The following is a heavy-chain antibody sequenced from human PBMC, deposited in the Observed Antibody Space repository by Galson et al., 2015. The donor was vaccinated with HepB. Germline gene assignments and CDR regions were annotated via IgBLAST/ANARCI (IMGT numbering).Heavy chain of an antibody. J-gene: IGHJ4*02. CDR2: ISWNSGTT. V-gene: IGHV3-9*01. CDR1: GFRFNDYS. CDR3: AKGKWELPRNYFDH. D-gene: IGHD1-7*01. Sequence: LRLSCAASGFRFNDYSMHWVRQVPGKGLEWVAGISWNSGTTGYADSAKGRFTISRDNAKNSLYLRMSSLRADDTASYYCAKGKWELPRNYFDHWGQGTLVTVSS.